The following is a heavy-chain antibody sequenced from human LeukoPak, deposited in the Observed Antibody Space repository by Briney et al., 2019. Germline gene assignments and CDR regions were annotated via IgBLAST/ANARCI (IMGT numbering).Heavy chain of an antibody. CDR2: IYYSGST. J-gene: IGHJ4*02. CDR3: ARAGGDGYNYHY. Sequence: PSETLSLTCTVSGGSISSYYWSWIRQPPGKGLEWIGYIYYSGSTNYNPSLKSRVTISVDTSKNQFSLKLSSVTAADTAVYYCARAGGDGYNYHYWGQGTLVTVSS. D-gene: IGHD5-24*01. CDR1: GGSISSYY. V-gene: IGHV4-59*01.